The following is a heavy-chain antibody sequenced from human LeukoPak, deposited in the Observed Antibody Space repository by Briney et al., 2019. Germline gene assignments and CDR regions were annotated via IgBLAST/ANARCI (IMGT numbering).Heavy chain of an antibody. J-gene: IGHJ4*02. V-gene: IGHV1-8*01. D-gene: IGHD2-21*01. CDR1: GYTFTSYD. Sequence: GASVKVSCKASGYTFTSYDINWVRQATGQGLEWMGWMNPNSGNTGYAQKFQGRVTMTRNTSISTAYMELSSLRSEDTAVYYCPRLDSDGGGTDYWGQGTLVTVSS. CDR2: MNPNSGNT. CDR3: PRLDSDGGGTDY.